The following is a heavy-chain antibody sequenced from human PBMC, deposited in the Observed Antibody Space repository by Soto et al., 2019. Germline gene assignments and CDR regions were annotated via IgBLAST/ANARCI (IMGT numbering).Heavy chain of an antibody. Sequence: QVQLVQSGAEVKKPGASVKVSCKVSGYTLTELSMHWVRQAPGKGLEWMGGFDPEDGETIYSQKSQGRVTMTEDTSTHTAYMELSSLRSEDTAVYCCATAQEEGWFDPWGQGTLVTVSS. CDR1: GYTLTELS. CDR2: FDPEDGET. CDR3: ATAQEEGWFDP. V-gene: IGHV1-24*01. J-gene: IGHJ5*02.